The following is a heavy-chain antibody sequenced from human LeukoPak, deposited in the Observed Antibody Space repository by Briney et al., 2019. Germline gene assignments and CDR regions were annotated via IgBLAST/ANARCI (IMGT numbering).Heavy chain of an antibody. V-gene: IGHV3-30*03. D-gene: IGHD1-1*01. CDR2: ISYDGSNK. J-gene: IGHJ4*02. Sequence: GGSLRLSCAASGFTFSSYGMHWVRQAPGKGLEWVAVISYDGSNKYYADSVKGRFTISRDNSKNTLYLQMNSLRAEDTAVYYCARDPLGTRPGFDYWGQGTLVTVSS. CDR1: GFTFSSYG. CDR3: ARDPLGTRPGFDY.